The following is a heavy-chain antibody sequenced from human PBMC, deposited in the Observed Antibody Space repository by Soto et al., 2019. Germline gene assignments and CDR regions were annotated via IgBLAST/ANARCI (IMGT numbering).Heavy chain of an antibody. D-gene: IGHD3-9*01. CDR2: IYYSGST. V-gene: IGHV4-39*01. J-gene: IGHJ3*02. CDR3: ARQVITTDAFDI. Sequence: QLQLQESGPGLVKPSETLSLTCTVSGGSISSSSYYWGWIRQPPGKGLEWIGSIYYSGSTYYNPSLKSRVTISVDTSKNQFSLKLSSVTAADTAVYYCARQVITTDAFDIWGQGTMVTVSS. CDR1: GGSISSSSYY.